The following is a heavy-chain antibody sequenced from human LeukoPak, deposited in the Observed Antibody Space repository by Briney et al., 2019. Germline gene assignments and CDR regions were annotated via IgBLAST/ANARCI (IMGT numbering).Heavy chain of an antibody. CDR2: ISYDGSNK. J-gene: IGHJ4*02. Sequence: GGSLRLSCAASGFTFSSYAMHWVRQAPGKGLEWVAVISYDGSNKYYADSVKGRFTTSRDNSKNTLYLQMNSLRAEDTAVYYCARGQPRGIAVAGPFDYWGQGTLVTVSS. CDR3: ARGQPRGIAVAGPFDY. CDR1: GFTFSSYA. D-gene: IGHD6-19*01. V-gene: IGHV3-30-3*01.